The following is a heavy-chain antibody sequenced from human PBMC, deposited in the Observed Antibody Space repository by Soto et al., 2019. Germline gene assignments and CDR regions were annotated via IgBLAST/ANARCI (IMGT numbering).Heavy chain of an antibody. CDR1: GFTFSSDW. D-gene: IGHD3-3*02. CDR2: VNQGGTEK. CDR3: AREVLGINIFGAVNN. J-gene: IGHJ4*02. V-gene: IGHV3-7*01. Sequence: EVPLVESGGGLVQPGGSLRLSCAASGFTFSSDWMTWVRQAPGKGLEWVASVNQGGTEKFYVDSVKGRFTISRDNAKNSLFLQMNSLRAEDTAVYYCAREVLGINIFGAVNNWGQGTLVTVSS.